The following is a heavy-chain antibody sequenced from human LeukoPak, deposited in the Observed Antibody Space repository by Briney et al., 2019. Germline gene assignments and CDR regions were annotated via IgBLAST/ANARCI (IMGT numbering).Heavy chain of an antibody. V-gene: IGHV7-4-1*02. CDR1: GYTFTSYA. CDR2: INTNTGNP. CDR3: ARDGITMVRDAKSFNWFDP. Sequence: EASVKVSCKASGYTFTSYAMNWVRQAPGQGLEWMGWINTNTGNPTYAQGFTGRFVFSLDTSVSTAYLQISSLKAEDTAVYYCARDGITMVRDAKSFNWFDPWGQGTLVTVSS. J-gene: IGHJ5*02. D-gene: IGHD3-10*01.